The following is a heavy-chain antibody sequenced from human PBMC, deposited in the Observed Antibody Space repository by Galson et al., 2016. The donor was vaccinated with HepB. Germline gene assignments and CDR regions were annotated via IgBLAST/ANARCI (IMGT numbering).Heavy chain of an antibody. CDR3: ARDLFGFYYDSDERLDY. J-gene: IGHJ4*02. CDR2: IRSKASSYAT. CDR1: GFTFSGSA. D-gene: IGHD3-22*01. Sequence: SLRLSCAASGFTFSGSAMHWVRQASGKGLEWVGRIRSKASSYATAYAASVKGRFTIPRDNSKNTLYLQMNCLRAEDTAVYYCARDLFGFYYDSDERLDYWGQGTLVTVSS. V-gene: IGHV3-73*01.